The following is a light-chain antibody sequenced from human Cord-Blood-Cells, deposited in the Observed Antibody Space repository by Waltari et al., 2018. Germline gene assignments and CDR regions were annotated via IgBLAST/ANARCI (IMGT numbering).Light chain of an antibody. Sequence: QSALTQPRSVSGSPGQSVTISCPGTSSDVGGFNYVSWYQQHPGKAPKLLIYDGSERPSGVPHRFAGSKSGSAASLTISGLQAEDEADYSCCSYAGRYTWVFGGGTKLTVL. CDR2: DGS. J-gene: IGLJ3*02. CDR1: SSDVGGFNY. V-gene: IGLV2-11*01. CDR3: CSYAGRYTWV.